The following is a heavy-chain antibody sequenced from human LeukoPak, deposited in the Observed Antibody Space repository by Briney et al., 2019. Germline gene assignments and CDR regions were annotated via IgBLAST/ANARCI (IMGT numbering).Heavy chain of an antibody. D-gene: IGHD1-1*01. Sequence: RGSLRLSCAASGFTVSSNYMSWVRQAPGKGLEWVSVIYSGGRTYYAESVKGRFTISRHNSKNTLYLQMNSLSAEDTAVYYCAGDWRETGTTGPVSYGMDVWGQGTTVTVSS. V-gene: IGHV3-53*04. CDR1: GFTVSSNY. CDR2: IYSGGRT. CDR3: AGDWRETGTTGPVSYGMDV. J-gene: IGHJ6*02.